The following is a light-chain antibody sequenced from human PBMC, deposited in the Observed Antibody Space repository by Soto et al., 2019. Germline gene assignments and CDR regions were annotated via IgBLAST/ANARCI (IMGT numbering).Light chain of an antibody. J-gene: IGKJ4*01. V-gene: IGKV1-27*01. CDR2: AAS. Sequence: DIQMTQSPSSLSASVGDRVTITCLASQGISNYLAWYQQKPGKVPKLLIYAASTLQSGVPSRFSGSGSGTDFTLTIISLQPEDVATYYCQKYNSAPPTLGGGTKVEIK. CDR1: QGISNY. CDR3: QKYNSAPPT.